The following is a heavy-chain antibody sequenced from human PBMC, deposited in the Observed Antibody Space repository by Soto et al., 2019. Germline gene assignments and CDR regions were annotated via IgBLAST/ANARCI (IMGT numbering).Heavy chain of an antibody. CDR1: GLTFSNYW. CDR3: AGDSPQEKRLPGY. D-gene: IGHD3-16*01. J-gene: IGHJ4*02. V-gene: IGHV3-7*01. Sequence: EVQLVDSGGGLVQPGGSLRLSCAASGLTFSNYWMSWVRQAPGKGLEWVANIKQDGSEQYYSDPVKGRFTISRDNAKNSLYLQMNSLRAEDTAVYYCAGDSPQEKRLPGYWGQGTLVTVSS. CDR2: IKQDGSEQ.